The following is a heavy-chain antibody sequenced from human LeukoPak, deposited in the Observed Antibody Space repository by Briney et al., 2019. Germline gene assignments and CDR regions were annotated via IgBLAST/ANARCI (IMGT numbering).Heavy chain of an antibody. J-gene: IGHJ6*03. CDR2: IYYSGST. CDR1: GGSISSSNYY. V-gene: IGHV4-39*07. CDR3: ARRCSSWFCYYYMDV. Sequence: PSETLSLTCTVSGGSISSSNYYWDWIRQPPGTGLEWIGSIYYSGSTYYNPSLKSRVTISVDTPKNQFSLKLSSVTAADTAVYYCARRCSSWFCYYYMDVWGKGTTVTISS. D-gene: IGHD6-13*01.